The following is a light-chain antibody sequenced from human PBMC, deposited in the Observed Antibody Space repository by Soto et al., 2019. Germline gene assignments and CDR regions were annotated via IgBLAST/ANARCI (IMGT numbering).Light chain of an antibody. CDR1: HSISSW. Sequence: DMQMTQSPSTLSASVGDRVTSTCRASHSISSWLAWYQQKPGKAPKLLIYKASSLESRVPSRFSGSGSGKEFTLSISSLLPDDFATYYCQQYNSYPLTFGGGTKVEIK. CDR3: QQYNSYPLT. V-gene: IGKV1-5*03. J-gene: IGKJ4*01. CDR2: KAS.